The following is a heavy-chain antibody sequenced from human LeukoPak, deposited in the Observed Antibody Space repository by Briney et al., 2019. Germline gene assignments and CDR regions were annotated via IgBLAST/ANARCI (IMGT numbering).Heavy chain of an antibody. Sequence: ASVKVSCKVSGYPFTALAMHWVRQAPGNGLEWMGGFDPEDGERMYAQQFHGRLTMIEDTSTDTAYMELSSLGSGDTAVYYCATALASYYYDSTAYYPLDHWGQGTLVTVSS. V-gene: IGHV1-24*01. CDR1: GYPFTALA. CDR2: FDPEDGER. J-gene: IGHJ4*02. D-gene: IGHD3-22*01. CDR3: ATALASYYYDSTAYYPLDH.